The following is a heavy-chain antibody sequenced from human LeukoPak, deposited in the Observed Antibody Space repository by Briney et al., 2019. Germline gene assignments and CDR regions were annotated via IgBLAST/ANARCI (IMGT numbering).Heavy chain of an antibody. Sequence: ASVKVSCKASGYTFTSYYMHWVRQAPGQGLEWMGIINPSGGSTSYAQKFRGRVTMTEDTSTDTAYMELSSLRSEDTAVYYCAPAPIVGPLHVRARWGQGTLVTVSS. V-gene: IGHV1-46*01. CDR2: INPSGGST. CDR3: APAPIVGPLHVRAR. J-gene: IGHJ4*02. D-gene: IGHD1-26*01. CDR1: GYTFTSYY.